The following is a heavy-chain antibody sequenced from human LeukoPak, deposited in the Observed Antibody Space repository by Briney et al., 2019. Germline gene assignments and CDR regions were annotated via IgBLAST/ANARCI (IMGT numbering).Heavy chain of an antibody. CDR1: GFXFSSYT. CDR3: ARDGTSTDDY. Sequence: GGSLRLSCAASGFXFSSYTINWVRQAPGKGLEWVSSISSSSYYIYYADSVKGRFTISRDNAKNSLFLQVNSLGAEDTAVYYCARDGTSTDDYWGQGTLVTVSS. J-gene: IGHJ4*02. D-gene: IGHD2-2*01. CDR2: ISSSSYYI. V-gene: IGHV3-21*01.